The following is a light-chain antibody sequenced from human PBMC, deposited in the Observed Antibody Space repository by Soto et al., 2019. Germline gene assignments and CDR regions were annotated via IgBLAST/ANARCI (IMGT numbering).Light chain of an antibody. J-gene: IGLJ2*01. CDR3: CSYAGDGSHVI. Sequence: QSALTQPASVSGSPGQSITISCTGTSSDVGSYNLVSWYQQHPGKAPKFMIYEVNKRPSGVSSRFSGSKSGNTASLTISGLQAEDEADYYCCSYAGDGSHVIFGGGTKVTVL. CDR2: EVN. CDR1: SSDVGSYNL. V-gene: IGLV2-23*02.